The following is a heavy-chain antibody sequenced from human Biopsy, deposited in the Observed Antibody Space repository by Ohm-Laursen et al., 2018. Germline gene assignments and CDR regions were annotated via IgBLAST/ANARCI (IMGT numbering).Heavy chain of an antibody. V-gene: IGHV4-4*07. CDR1: GGSISNYY. CDR2: IYSSGST. Sequence: SDTLSLTCTVSGGSISNYYRSWIRQPAGKGLEWIGRIYSSGSTNYNPSLKSRVTMSVDTSKNQFSLILSSMTAADTAVYYCAREPRIAAVAYFDPWGQGTLVTVSS. CDR3: AREPRIAAVAYFDP. D-gene: IGHD6-13*01. J-gene: IGHJ5*02.